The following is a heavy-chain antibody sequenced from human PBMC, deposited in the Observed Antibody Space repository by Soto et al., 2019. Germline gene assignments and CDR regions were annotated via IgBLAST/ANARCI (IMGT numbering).Heavy chain of an antibody. CDR1: GRTFSSYA. CDR3: AHRLYCGGDRYSGIPLYYYGMDV. Sequence: QVQLVQSGAEVKKPGSSVKVSCKASGRTFSSYAISWVRQAPGQGLEWMGGIMPILGTANYAQKFQGRVTITADESTSTAYMELRSLRSEDTAVYYCAHRLYCGGDRYSGIPLYYYGMDVWGQGTTVTVSS. V-gene: IGHV1-69*01. D-gene: IGHD2-21*02. CDR2: IMPILGTA. J-gene: IGHJ6*02.